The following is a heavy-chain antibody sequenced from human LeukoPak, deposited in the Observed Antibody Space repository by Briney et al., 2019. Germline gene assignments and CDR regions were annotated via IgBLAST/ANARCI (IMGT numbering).Heavy chain of an antibody. CDR3: ATEYSSSPHY. V-gene: IGHV4-38-2*02. J-gene: IGHJ4*02. D-gene: IGHD3-22*01. Sequence: PSETLSLTCTVSGYSISSGYYWGWIRQPPGKGLEWIGEINHSGSTNYNPSLKSRVTISVDTSKNQFSLKLNSVTAADTAVYYCATEYSSSPHYWGQGALVTVSS. CDR1: GYSISSGYY. CDR2: INHSGST.